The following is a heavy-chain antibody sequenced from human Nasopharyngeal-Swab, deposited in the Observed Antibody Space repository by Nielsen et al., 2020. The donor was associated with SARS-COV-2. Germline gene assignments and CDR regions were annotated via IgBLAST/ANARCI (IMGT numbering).Heavy chain of an antibody. Sequence: GESLKISCAASGFTFSGYWMSWVRQAPGKGLEWVAFIRYDGSNKYYADSVKGRFTISRDNSKNTLYLQMNSLRAEDTAVYYCARGVETIHHWGQGSLVTVSS. D-gene: IGHD5-24*01. CDR2: IRYDGSNK. CDR1: GFTFSGYW. CDR3: ARGVETIHH. V-gene: IGHV3-30*02. J-gene: IGHJ1*01.